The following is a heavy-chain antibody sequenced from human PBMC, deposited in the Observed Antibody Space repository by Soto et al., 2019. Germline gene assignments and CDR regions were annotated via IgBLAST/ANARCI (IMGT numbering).Heavy chain of an antibody. Sequence: QVQLQESGPGLVKPSGTLALTCAVSGGSISSRNWWSWVRQPPGKGLEWIGEIHHSWSTNYNPSLKSRVTSSVDNPKNQLPPKPSSVTTADPAVNYCARAGTGGYSGYYVARTYGFDPWGQGTLVTVSS. CDR2: IHHSWST. D-gene: IGHD5-12*01. J-gene: IGHJ5*02. CDR1: GGSISSRNW. CDR3: ARAGTGGYSGYYVARTYGFDP. V-gene: IGHV4-4*02.